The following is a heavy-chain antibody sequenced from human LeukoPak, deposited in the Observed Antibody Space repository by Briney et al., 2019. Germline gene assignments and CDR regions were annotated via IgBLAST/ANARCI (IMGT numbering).Heavy chain of an antibody. D-gene: IGHD4-17*01. J-gene: IGHJ4*02. CDR2: ISSSSSTI. Sequence: PGGSLRLSCAASGFTFSSYSMNWVRQAPGKGLEWVSYISSSSSTIYYADSVKGRFTISRDNAKNSLYLQMNSQRAEDTAVYYCARDGDYGGGGYWGQGTLVTVSS. CDR1: GFTFSSYS. CDR3: ARDGDYGGGGY. V-gene: IGHV3-48*01.